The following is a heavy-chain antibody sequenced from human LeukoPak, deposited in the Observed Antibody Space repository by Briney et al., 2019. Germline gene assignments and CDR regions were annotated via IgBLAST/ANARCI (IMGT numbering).Heavy chain of an antibody. CDR2: IKQDGSEK. Sequence: GGSLRLSCAASGFTFSSYWMSWVRQAPGKGLEWVGNIKQDGSEKNYVDSVKGRFTISRDNAKNSLYLQMNSLRAEDTAVYYCARVNYYDSSGYYYSSYYYYYYMDVWGKGTTVTVSS. CDR1: GFTFSSYW. CDR3: ARVNYYDSSGYYYSSYYYYYYMDV. V-gene: IGHV3-7*01. J-gene: IGHJ6*03. D-gene: IGHD3-22*01.